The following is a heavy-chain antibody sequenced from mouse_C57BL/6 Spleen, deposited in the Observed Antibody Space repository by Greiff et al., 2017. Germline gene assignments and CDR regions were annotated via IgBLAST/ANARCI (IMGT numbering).Heavy chain of an antibody. J-gene: IGHJ1*03. CDR2: IDPSDSYT. CDR3: ARRGLWSSYWYFEV. V-gene: IGHV1-59*01. D-gene: IGHD1-1*02. Sequence: QVQLKQPGAELVRPGTSVKLSCKASGYTFTSYWMHWVKQRPGQGLEWIGVIDPSDSYTNYNQKFKGKATLTVDTSSSTAYMQLSSLTSEDSAVYYCARRGLWSSYWYFEVWGTGTTVTVAS. CDR1: GYTFTSYW.